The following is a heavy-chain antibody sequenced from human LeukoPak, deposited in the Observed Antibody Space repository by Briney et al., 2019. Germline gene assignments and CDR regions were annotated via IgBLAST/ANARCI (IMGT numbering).Heavy chain of an antibody. J-gene: IGHJ4*02. CDR1: GFTFSSYT. CDR2: ISTSSSYI. D-gene: IGHD6-13*01. V-gene: IGHV3-21*01. Sequence: KPGGSLRLSCAASGFTFSSYTMNWVRQGPGKGLDWVSSISTSSSYIHYADSVKGRFTISRDNAKNSLFLQMNSLRAEDTAVYYCARDIATAGHFAFDYWGQGTLVTVSS. CDR3: ARDIATAGHFAFDY.